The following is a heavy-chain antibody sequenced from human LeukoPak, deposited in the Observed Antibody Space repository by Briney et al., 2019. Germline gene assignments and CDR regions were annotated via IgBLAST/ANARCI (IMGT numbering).Heavy chain of an antibody. Sequence: PGGSLRLSCAASGFTFSSYGMHWVRQAPGKGLEWLAVISYDGSNKYYADSVKGRFTISRDNSKNTLYLQMNSLRAEDTAVYYCASPRGYSYGLQVDYWGQGTLVTVSS. CDR2: ISYDGSNK. V-gene: IGHV3-30*03. CDR1: GFTFSSYG. CDR3: ASPRGYSYGLQVDY. J-gene: IGHJ4*02. D-gene: IGHD5-18*01.